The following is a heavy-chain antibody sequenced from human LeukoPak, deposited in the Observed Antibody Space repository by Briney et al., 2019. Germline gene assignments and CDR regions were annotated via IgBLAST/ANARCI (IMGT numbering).Heavy chain of an antibody. CDR1: GGSKSSGGYY. CDR2: IYCIGST. CDR3: ATLPFPGVPSGAYYMDV. J-gene: IGHJ6*03. V-gene: IGHV4-31*03. D-gene: IGHD3-10*01. Sequence: TLSLTCTVSGGSKSSGGYYWSWIRKHRGKGLEWIGSIYCIGSTYYHPSHKIRVTISVDTSKNQFSLKLNSVAAADTAVYYCATLPFPGVPSGAYYMDVWGKGTTVTVSS.